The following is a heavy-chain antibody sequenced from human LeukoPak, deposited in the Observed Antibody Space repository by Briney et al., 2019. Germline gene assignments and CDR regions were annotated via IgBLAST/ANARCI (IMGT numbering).Heavy chain of an antibody. CDR1: GFTFSSYA. Sequence: HPGGSLRLSCAASGFTFSSYAMSWVRQAPGKGLEWVSAISGSDGSTSYADSVRGRFIISRDNSKNTLYLQMNSLRAEDTAVYYCAKDPDYYDSSGNYFDYWGQGTLVTVSS. CDR3: AKDPDYYDSSGNYFDY. V-gene: IGHV3-23*01. CDR2: ISGSDGST. J-gene: IGHJ4*02. D-gene: IGHD3-22*01.